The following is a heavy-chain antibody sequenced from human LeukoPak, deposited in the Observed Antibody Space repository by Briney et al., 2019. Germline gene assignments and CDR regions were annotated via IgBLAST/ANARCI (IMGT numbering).Heavy chain of an antibody. Sequence: ASVKVSCKASGYTFTSYDINWVRQATGQGLEWMGWMNPNSGNTGYAQKFQGRVTMTRKTSISTAYMELSSLRSEDTAVYYCAVGIYDILTGSYYFDYWGQGTLVTVSS. CDR2: MNPNSGNT. V-gene: IGHV1-8*01. CDR3: AVGIYDILTGSYYFDY. CDR1: GYTFTSYD. J-gene: IGHJ4*02. D-gene: IGHD3-9*01.